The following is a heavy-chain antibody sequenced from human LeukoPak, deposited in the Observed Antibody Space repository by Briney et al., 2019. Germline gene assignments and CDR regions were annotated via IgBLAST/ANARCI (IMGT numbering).Heavy chain of an antibody. CDR3: ATVGGHNNSGWYADY. D-gene: IGHD6-19*01. J-gene: IGHJ4*02. CDR2: IWYDGSNK. CDR1: GFTFRNYG. V-gene: IGHV3-33*01. Sequence: GGSLRLSRAASGFTFRNYGMHWVRQAPGKGLEWVAIIWYDGSNKYYGDSVKGRFTIPRDASKNTLYLQMNSPRAEDTAVYYCATVGGHNNSGWYADYWGQGTLVTVSS.